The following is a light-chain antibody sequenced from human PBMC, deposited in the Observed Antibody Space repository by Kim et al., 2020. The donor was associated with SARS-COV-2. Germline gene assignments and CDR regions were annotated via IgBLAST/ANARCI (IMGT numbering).Light chain of an antibody. V-gene: IGKV3-15*01. CDR3: QQYNIWPGT. CDR2: GAS. Sequence: EIVMTQSPATLSVSPGERATLSCGASQSVNSHLAWYQQKPGQPPRLLFYGASTRATGIPARFSGSGSGTEYTLTISSLQSEDFAVYYCQQYNIWPGTFGQGTKVDIK. J-gene: IGKJ1*01. CDR1: QSVNSH.